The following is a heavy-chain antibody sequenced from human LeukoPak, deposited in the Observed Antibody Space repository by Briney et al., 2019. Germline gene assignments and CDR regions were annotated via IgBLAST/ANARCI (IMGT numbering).Heavy chain of an antibody. J-gene: IGHJ6*03. Sequence: AGGSLRLSCAASGFNFNIYAMTWVRQAPGKGLEWVSYISSSSSTIYYADSVKGRFTISRDNAKNSLYLQMNSLRAEDTAVYYCARGKLGYYYYHMDAWGKGTTVTVSS. CDR2: ISSSSSTI. CDR3: ARGKLGYYYYHMDA. D-gene: IGHD3-3*02. V-gene: IGHV3-48*04. CDR1: GFNFNIYA.